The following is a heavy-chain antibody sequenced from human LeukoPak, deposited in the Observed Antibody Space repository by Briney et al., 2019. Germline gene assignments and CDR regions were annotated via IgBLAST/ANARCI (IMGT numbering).Heavy chain of an antibody. Sequence: SVKVSCKASGGTFSSYAISWVRQAPGQGLEWMGRIIPILGIANYAQKFQGRVTITADKSTSTAYMELSSLRSEDTAVHYCARDLEDYYYGMDVWGQGTTVTVSS. J-gene: IGHJ6*02. CDR3: ARDLEDYYYGMDV. D-gene: IGHD5-24*01. CDR1: GGTFSSYA. CDR2: IIPILGIA. V-gene: IGHV1-69*04.